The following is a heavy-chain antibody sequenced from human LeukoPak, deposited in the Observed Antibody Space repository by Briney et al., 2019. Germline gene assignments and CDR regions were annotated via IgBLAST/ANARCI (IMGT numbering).Heavy chain of an antibody. J-gene: IGHJ4*02. Sequence: SETLSLTCTVSGGSISSYYWSRIRQPPGKGLEWIGYIYYSGSTNYNPSLKSRVTISVDTSKNQFSLKLSSVTAADTAVYYCASGGRYYYDSSGYWHPFDYWGQGTLVTVSS. CDR2: IYYSGST. CDR1: GGSISSYY. D-gene: IGHD3-22*01. V-gene: IGHV4-59*01. CDR3: ASGGRYYYDSSGYWHPFDY.